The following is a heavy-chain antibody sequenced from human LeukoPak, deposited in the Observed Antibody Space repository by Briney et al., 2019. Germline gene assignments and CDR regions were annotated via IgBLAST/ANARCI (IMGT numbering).Heavy chain of an antibody. J-gene: IGHJ4*02. CDR2: ISCSGGST. V-gene: IGHV3-23*01. Sequence: GGSLRLSCAASGFTFSSYGRMWVRQAPGKGLEWVSAISCSGGSTYYADSVKGRFTISRDNSKNTLYLQMNSLRAEDTAVYYCAKYKTSTVTTGFDYWGQGTLVTVSS. CDR3: AKYKTSTVTTGFDY. CDR1: GFTFSSYG. D-gene: IGHD4-17*01.